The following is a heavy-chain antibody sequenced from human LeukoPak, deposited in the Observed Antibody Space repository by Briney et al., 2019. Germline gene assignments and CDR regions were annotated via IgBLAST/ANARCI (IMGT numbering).Heavy chain of an antibody. CDR2: INQDGSEK. CDR3: ANNRASLDY. Sequence: PGGSLRLSCAASGFTFSSYGMHWVRQAPGKGLEWVANINQDGSEKNCVDSVKGRFTISRDNAKNSLYLQMNSLRAEDTAVYYCANNRASLDYWGQGTLVTVSS. J-gene: IGHJ4*02. D-gene: IGHD2/OR15-2a*01. CDR1: GFTFSSYG. V-gene: IGHV3-7*01.